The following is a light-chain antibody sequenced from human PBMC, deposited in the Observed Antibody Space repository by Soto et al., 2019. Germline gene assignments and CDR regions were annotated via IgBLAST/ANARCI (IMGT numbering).Light chain of an antibody. Sequence: QAVVTQSPSASASLGASVKLTCTLSSGHSSYAIAWHQQQPEKGPRYLMKLNSDGSHSKGDGIPDRFSGSSSGAERYLTISRLQSEDEADYYCQTWGTGIQVFGGGTKLTV. CDR2: LNSDGSH. CDR1: SGHSSYA. V-gene: IGLV4-69*01. CDR3: QTWGTGIQV. J-gene: IGLJ3*02.